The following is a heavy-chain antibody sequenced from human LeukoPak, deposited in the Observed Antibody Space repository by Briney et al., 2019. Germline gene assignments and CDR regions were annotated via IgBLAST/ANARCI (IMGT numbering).Heavy chain of an antibody. CDR2: IYHSGST. Sequence: SETLSLTCTVSGGSISSYYWSWIRQPPGKGLEWIGYIYHSGSTYYNPSLKSRVTISVDRSKNQFSLKLSSVTAADTAVYYCARAPPGGRLDYWGQGTLVTVSS. D-gene: IGHD2-15*01. J-gene: IGHJ4*02. V-gene: IGHV4-59*12. CDR1: GGSISSYY. CDR3: ARAPPGGRLDY.